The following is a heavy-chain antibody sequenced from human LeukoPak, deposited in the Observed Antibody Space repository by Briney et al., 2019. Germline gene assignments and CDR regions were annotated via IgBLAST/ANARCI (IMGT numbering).Heavy chain of an antibody. CDR3: ARSVVVVAATHLYYYYYYMDV. V-gene: IGHV3-7*01. Sequence: PGGSLRLSCAASGFTFSSYWMRWVRQAPGKGLEWVANIKQDGSEKYYVDSVKGRFTISRDNAKNSLYLQMNSLRAEDTAVYYCARSVVVVAATHLYYYYYYMDVWGKGTTVTVSS. CDR2: IKQDGSEK. J-gene: IGHJ6*03. D-gene: IGHD2-15*01. CDR1: GFTFSSYW.